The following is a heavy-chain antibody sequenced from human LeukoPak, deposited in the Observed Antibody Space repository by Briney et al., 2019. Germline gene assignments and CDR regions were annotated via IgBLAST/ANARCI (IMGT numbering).Heavy chain of an antibody. CDR2: MTTSGNTI. V-gene: IGHV3-48*01. CDR3: ARERGAAAGD. J-gene: IGHJ4*02. D-gene: IGHD6-13*01. CDR1: GITFSGYS. Sequence: PGGSLRLSCVVSGITFSGYSMIWVRQAPGKGLEWLSFMTTSGNTIFYADSVKGRFTTSRDNSKNTLYPQMNSLRAEDTAVYYCARERGAAAGDWGQGALVTVSS.